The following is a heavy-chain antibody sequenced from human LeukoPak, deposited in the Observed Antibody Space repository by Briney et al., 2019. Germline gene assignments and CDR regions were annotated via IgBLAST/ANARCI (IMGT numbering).Heavy chain of an antibody. D-gene: IGHD3-22*01. J-gene: IGHJ5*02. CDR1: GGTFSSYA. CDR3: ARDWDSSGYYGNWFDP. V-gene: IGHV1-69*13. CDR2: IIPIFGTA. Sequence: GASVKVSCKASGGTFSSYAISWVRQAPGQGLEWMGGIIPIFGTANYAQKFQGRVTITADESTSTAYMELSSLRSEDTAVYYCARDWDSSGYYGNWFDPWGQGTLVTVSS.